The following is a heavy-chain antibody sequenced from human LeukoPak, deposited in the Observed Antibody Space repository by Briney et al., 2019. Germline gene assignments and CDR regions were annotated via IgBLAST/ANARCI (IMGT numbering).Heavy chain of an antibody. J-gene: IGHJ4*02. CDR3: ARAAGIPYYFDY. V-gene: IGHV3-21*01. Sequence: EGSLRLSCAASGFTFSSYSMNRVRQAPGKGLEWVSSISSISSYIYYADSVKGRFTISRDNAKNSLYLQMNSLRAEDTAVYYWARAAGIPYYFDYWGQGTLVTVSS. D-gene: IGHD2-2*02. CDR2: ISSISSYI. CDR1: GFTFSSYS.